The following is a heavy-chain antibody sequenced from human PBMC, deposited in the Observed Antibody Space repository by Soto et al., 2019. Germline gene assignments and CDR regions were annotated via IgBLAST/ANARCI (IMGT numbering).Heavy chain of an antibody. Sequence: SETLSLTCTVSNASISSRKWWTWVRQTPGKGQEWIGEIYHSGSINHNPSLKSRVTISIDKSKNQFSLKMTSVTAADTAVYYCASKFGELLADAFDIWGQGTVVT. J-gene: IGHJ3*02. D-gene: IGHD3-10*01. CDR3: ASKFGELLADAFDI. V-gene: IGHV4-4*02. CDR2: IYHSGSI. CDR1: NASISSRKW.